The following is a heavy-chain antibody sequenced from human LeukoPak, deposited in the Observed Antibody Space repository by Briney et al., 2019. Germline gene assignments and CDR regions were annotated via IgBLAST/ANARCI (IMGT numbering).Heavy chain of an antibody. D-gene: IGHD3-16*01. CDR3: ARVPTDFDRVWRISETQEFYY. J-gene: IGHJ4*02. Sequence: AASVRVSCKASGYTFTNYDINWVRQAPGQALERVGWMNPNNGNRGYAESVQGRITMTINTSVNTANKELMTLTSEDTDVYYCARVPTDFDRVWRISETQEFYYWGQGTLVTVSS. CDR2: MNPNNGNR. V-gene: IGHV1-8*01. CDR1: GYTFTNYD.